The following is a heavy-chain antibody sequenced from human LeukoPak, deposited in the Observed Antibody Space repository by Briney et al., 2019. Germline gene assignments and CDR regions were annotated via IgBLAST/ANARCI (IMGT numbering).Heavy chain of an antibody. CDR3: ARAQYYDFWSGYDY. Sequence: GGSLRLSCTASGFTFGDYPMNWVRQAPGKGLEWVSVIYSGGSTYYADSVKGRFTISRDNSKNTLYLQMSSLRAEDTAVYYCARAQYYDFWSGYDYWGQGTLVTVSS. CDR1: GFTFGDYP. V-gene: IGHV3-53*01. J-gene: IGHJ4*02. CDR2: IYSGGST. D-gene: IGHD3-3*01.